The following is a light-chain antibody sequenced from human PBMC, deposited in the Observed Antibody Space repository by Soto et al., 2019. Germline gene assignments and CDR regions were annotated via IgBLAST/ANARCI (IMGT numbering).Light chain of an antibody. V-gene: IGKV3-20*01. CDR3: QKYGSLPLI. CDR2: GAS. J-gene: IGKJ4*01. CDR1: QSVSSSY. Sequence: EIVLTQSPGTLSLSPGERATLSCRASQSVSSSYLAWYQQKPGQAPRLLIYGASSRATVTPDRFSGSVSGRDLTLPISRLEPADYAAYYFQKYGSLPLIFSGGTQVEV.